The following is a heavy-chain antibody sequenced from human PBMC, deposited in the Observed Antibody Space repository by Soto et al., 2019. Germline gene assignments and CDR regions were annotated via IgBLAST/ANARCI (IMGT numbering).Heavy chain of an antibody. J-gene: IGHJ6*02. CDR1: GYTLTSYT. D-gene: IGHD3-10*01. CDR3: AREKTMVRGVIINYYGMDV. CDR2: ISAHDGKT. V-gene: IGHV1-18*01. Sequence: GASVKVSCKASGYTLTSYTLSWVRQAPGQGPEWMGWISAHDGKTNYAQNLQGRVTTNTDTSTNAAYMELRSLRSDDTAVYYCAREKTMVRGVIINYYGMDVWGQGTTVTVSS.